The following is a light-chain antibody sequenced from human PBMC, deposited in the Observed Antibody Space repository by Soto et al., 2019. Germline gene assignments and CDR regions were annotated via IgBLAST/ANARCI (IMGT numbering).Light chain of an antibody. CDR1: RSVSNY. V-gene: IGKV3-11*01. Sequence: EIVLTQSPATLSLSPGESATLSCRASRSVSNYLAWYQQKPGQAPRLLIYDASNRATGIPPRFGGSGSGTDFTLTISSLEPEDFAVYYCQQRSNWPITFGQGTRLEIK. J-gene: IGKJ5*01. CDR2: DAS. CDR3: QQRSNWPIT.